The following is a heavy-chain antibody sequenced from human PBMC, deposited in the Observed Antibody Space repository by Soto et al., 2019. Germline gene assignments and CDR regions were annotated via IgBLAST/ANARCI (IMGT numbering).Heavy chain of an antibody. D-gene: IGHD5-12*01. Sequence: VQLLESGGGLVQPGGSLRLSCAASGFSFENYGMHWVRQAPGRGLEWVAIIWYDGSLQYYAAAVKGRFTISRDNSKNTLYLEMNSLRAEDTAVYYCANLWGDGYNLGQDYNGMDVWGQGTTVIVSS. J-gene: IGHJ6*02. CDR3: ANLWGDGYNLGQDYNGMDV. CDR2: IWYDGSLQ. CDR1: GFSFENYG. V-gene: IGHV3-33*06.